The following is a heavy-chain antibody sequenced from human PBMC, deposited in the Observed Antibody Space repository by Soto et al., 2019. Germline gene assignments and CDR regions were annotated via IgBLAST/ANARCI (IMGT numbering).Heavy chain of an antibody. J-gene: IGHJ2*01. Sequence: GGSLRLSCAASGFTFSSYWMSWVRQAPGKGLEWVANIKQDGSEKYYVDSVKGRFTISRDNAKNSLYLQMNSLRAEDTAVYYCARALPGGDRGYFDLWGRGTLVTVSS. CDR3: ARALPGGDRGYFDL. V-gene: IGHV3-7*03. D-gene: IGHD3-16*01. CDR2: IKQDGSEK. CDR1: GFTFSSYW.